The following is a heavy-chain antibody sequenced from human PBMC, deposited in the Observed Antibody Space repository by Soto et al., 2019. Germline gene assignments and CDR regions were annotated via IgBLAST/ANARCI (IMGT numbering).Heavy chain of an antibody. V-gene: IGHV2-5*02. CDR1: GFSLTADGVG. CDR2: IYWDDDQ. Sequence: QITLKESGPPLVKPTQTLTLTCTFSGFSLTADGVGVGWIRQPPGKALEWLALIYWDDDQRYSPSLKTRLTITKDTSKNQVVLTMTSMDPVDTGTYYCAHAYGGTSWPNDAFDVWGQGTVVTVSS. J-gene: IGHJ3*01. CDR3: AHAYGGTSWPNDAFDV. D-gene: IGHD2-21*01.